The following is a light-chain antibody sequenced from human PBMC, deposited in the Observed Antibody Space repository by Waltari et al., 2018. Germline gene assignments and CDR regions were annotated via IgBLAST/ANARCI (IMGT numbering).Light chain of an antibody. Sequence: SYAVTQPPSVSVSPGQTASLTCSGDELKSRYVYWYQHKPGQSPILLIFQDTKRPSGIPDRFSGFISGNTATLTVSETQAMDEADYYCQTWDTRTTRVFGTGTKLTVL. J-gene: IGLJ3*02. CDR2: QDT. CDR3: QTWDTRTTRV. CDR1: ELKSRY. V-gene: IGLV3-1*01.